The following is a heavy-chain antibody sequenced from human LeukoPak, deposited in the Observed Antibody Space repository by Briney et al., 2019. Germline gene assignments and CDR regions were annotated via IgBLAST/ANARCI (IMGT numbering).Heavy chain of an antibody. CDR2: IYYSGST. CDR3: AGTYYDILTGYWTNWLDP. CDR1: GGSISSYY. V-gene: IGHV4-59*05. Sequence: SETLSLTCTVSGGSISSYYWSWIRQPPGKGLEWIGSIYYSGSTYYNPSLKSRVTISVDTSKNQFSLKLSSVTAADTAVYYCAGTYYDILTGYWTNWLDPWGQGTLVTVSS. D-gene: IGHD3-9*01. J-gene: IGHJ5*02.